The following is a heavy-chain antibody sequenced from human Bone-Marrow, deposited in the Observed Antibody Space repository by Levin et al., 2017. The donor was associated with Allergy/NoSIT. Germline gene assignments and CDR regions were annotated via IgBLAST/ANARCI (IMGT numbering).Heavy chain of an antibody. CDR2: ISYDGSNK. D-gene: IGHD2-15*01. CDR1: GFTFSSYG. V-gene: IGHV3-30*18. CDR3: AKGLDILVVVAATTEPFDD. Sequence: PGGSLRLSCAASGFTFSSYGMHWVRRAPGKGLEWVAVISYDGSNKYYADSVKGRFTISRDNAKNTLYLQMNSLREEDTAVYFCAKGLDILVVVAATTEPFDDWGQGTLVTVSS. J-gene: IGHJ4*02.